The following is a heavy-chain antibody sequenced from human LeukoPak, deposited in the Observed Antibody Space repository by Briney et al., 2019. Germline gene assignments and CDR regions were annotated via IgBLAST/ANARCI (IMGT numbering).Heavy chain of an antibody. Sequence: GGSLRLSCAASGFTFSSYGMHWVRQAPGKGLEWVAVISYDGSNKYYADSVKGRFTISRDNSKNTLYLQMNSLRAEDTAVYYCAKVSVDTMIVVVIPYYFDYWGQGTLVTVSS. J-gene: IGHJ4*02. D-gene: IGHD3-22*01. CDR1: GFTFSSYG. CDR3: AKVSVDTMIVVVIPYYFDY. CDR2: ISYDGSNK. V-gene: IGHV3-30*18.